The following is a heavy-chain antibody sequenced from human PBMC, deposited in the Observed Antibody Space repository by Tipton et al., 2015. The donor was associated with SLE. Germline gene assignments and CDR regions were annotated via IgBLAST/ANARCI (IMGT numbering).Heavy chain of an antibody. CDR1: GGSISTYY. Sequence: TLSLTCTVSGGSISTYYWSWIRQPPKQGLEWIGWIYHTGSTDYNPSLKSRVIISLHTSQNQFSLKLTSVTAADTAVYYCVRGPKDVWGQGTTVTVSS. CDR2: IYHTGST. CDR3: VRGPKDV. J-gene: IGHJ6*02. V-gene: IGHV4-59*12.